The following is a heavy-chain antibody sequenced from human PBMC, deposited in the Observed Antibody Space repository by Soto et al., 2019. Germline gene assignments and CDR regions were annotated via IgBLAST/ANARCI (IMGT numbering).Heavy chain of an antibody. V-gene: IGHV4-59*01. CDR3: ARYRRGAVAGYTLDN. CDR2: VYNSGST. CDR1: GGSISSNY. Sequence: SETLSLTCTVSGGSISSNYWTWIRQPPGKGLEWIGYVYNSGSTNYNPSLKSRVTISEDTSKSQFSLKVNPMTAADTAVYYCARYRRGAVAGYTLDNWGQGILVTVS. J-gene: IGHJ4*02. D-gene: IGHD6-13*01.